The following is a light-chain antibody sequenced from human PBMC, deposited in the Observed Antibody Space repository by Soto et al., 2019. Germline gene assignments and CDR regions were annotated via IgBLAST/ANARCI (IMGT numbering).Light chain of an antibody. CDR1: SSDVGGYNY. V-gene: IGLV2-14*01. J-gene: IGLJ1*01. CDR3: SSYTSSSTPYV. CDR2: GVS. Sequence: AVLTQPASVSGSPGQSITISCTGTSSDVGGYNYVSWYQQHPGKAPKLMIYGVSNRPSGVSNRFSGSKSGNTASLTIPGLQAEDEADYYCSSYTSSSTPYVFGTGTKVTVL.